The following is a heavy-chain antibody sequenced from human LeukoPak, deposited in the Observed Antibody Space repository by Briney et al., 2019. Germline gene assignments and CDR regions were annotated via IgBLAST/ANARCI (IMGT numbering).Heavy chain of an antibody. CDR3: ARDSGRYYYDFDY. CDR2: IIPIFGTT. CDR1: GGTFNSYA. V-gene: IGHV1-69*05. J-gene: IGHJ4*02. D-gene: IGHD3-10*01. Sequence: GASVKVSCKASGGTFNSYAISWVRQAPGQGLEWMGGIIPIFGTTNYARKLQGRVTMTTDTSTSTAYMELRSLRSDDTAVYYCARDSGRYYYDFDYWGQGTLVTVSS.